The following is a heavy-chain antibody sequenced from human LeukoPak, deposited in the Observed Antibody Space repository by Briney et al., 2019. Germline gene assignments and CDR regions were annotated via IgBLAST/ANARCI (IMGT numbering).Heavy chain of an antibody. V-gene: IGHV3-48*01. D-gene: IGHD1-1*01. J-gene: IGHJ6*03. Sequence: GGSLRLSCAASGFTFSNYNIQWVRQAPGKGLEWVSFTTATSTTTFYADPVKGRFTTSRDNAKSSLYLQMDSLRAEDTAVYYCARIHPPGYYFYSMDVWGRGTTVTVSS. CDR3: ARIHPPGYYFYSMDV. CDR1: GFTFSNYN. CDR2: TTATSTTT.